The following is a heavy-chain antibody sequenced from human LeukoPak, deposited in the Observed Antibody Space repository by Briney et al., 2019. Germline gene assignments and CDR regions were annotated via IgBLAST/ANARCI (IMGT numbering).Heavy chain of an antibody. J-gene: IGHJ4*02. V-gene: IGHV4-59*02. Sequence: SETLSLTCTVSGGSVSSYYWSWIRQPPGKGLEWIGYIHYTGSTKYNPSLKSRVTISVDTSKNQVSLKLNSMASADTAVYYCARSDFWSGYYPDYWGQGTLVTVSS. CDR3: ARSDFWSGYYPDY. CDR1: GGSVSSYY. CDR2: IHYTGST. D-gene: IGHD3-3*01.